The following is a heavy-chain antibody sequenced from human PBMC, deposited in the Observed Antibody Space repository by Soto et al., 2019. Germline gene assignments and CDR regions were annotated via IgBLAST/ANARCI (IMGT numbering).Heavy chain of an antibody. D-gene: IGHD1-20*01. CDR2: IHDSYST. Sequence: SETLSLTCTVSGGSVSSRSFYWSWIRQSPGRGLEWIGYIHDSYSTNYSPSLKSRVTISVDTSKNQFALRLRSVTTADTAVYYCAWGPRRPLTAEDKGHRTPYYAMDVWGEGTTITGSS. CDR1: GGSVSSRSFY. J-gene: IGHJ6*04. V-gene: IGHV4-61*01. CDR3: AWGPRRPLTAEDKGHRTPYYAMDV.